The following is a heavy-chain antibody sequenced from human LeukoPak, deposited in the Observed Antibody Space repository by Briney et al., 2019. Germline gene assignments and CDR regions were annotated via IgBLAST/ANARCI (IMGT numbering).Heavy chain of an antibody. Sequence: GASVKVSCKASGYTFTGYYMHWVRQAPGQGLEWMGWINPNSGGTNYAQKFQGRVTVTRDTSISTAYMELSRLRSDDTAVYYCAREVVVVAATSSFYYYYYMDVWGKGTTVTVSS. J-gene: IGHJ6*03. D-gene: IGHD2-15*01. CDR1: GYTFTGYY. CDR3: AREVVVVAATSSFYYYYYMDV. CDR2: INPNSGGT. V-gene: IGHV1-2*02.